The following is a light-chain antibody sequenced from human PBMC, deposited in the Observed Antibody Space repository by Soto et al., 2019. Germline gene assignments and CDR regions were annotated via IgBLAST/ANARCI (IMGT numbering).Light chain of an antibody. J-gene: IGKJ1*01. CDR2: DAS. CDR1: QSISSW. V-gene: IGKV1-5*01. Sequence: DIQMTQSPSTLSASVGDRVTITCRASQSISSWLAWYQQKPGKAPKLLIYDASSLESGVPSRFSGSGSGTELTLTISSLQTDDFETYYCQQYNSYPSFGQGTKVDIK. CDR3: QQYNSYPS.